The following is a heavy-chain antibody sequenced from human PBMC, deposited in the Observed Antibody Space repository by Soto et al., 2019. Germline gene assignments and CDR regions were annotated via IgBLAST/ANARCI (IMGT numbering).Heavy chain of an antibody. D-gene: IGHD6-19*01. CDR1: GYSFTSYW. J-gene: IGHJ6*01. CDR2: IYPGDSET. Sequence: GESLRISCKGSGYSFTSYWIGWVRQMPEKGLEWMGIIYPGDSETRYSPSFQGQVTISAAKSISTAYLQWSSLKASDTAMYYCANSPVYRAEAGSLGLYGMDVWGQGTTVTVSS. CDR3: ANSPVYRAEAGSLGLYGMDV. V-gene: IGHV5-51*01.